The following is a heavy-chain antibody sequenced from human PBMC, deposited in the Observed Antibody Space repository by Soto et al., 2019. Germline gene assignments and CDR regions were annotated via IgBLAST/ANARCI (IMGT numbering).Heavy chain of an antibody. Sequence: QVHLQESGPGLVRPSETLSLTCTVSGGSMKTYFWNWVRQPPGEGLAWIGYIYYSGSTKYNPSLKSRLNISLDTSKNQFSLKLGSVTAADTAVYYCARVIGGWDEHDYWGQGVLVTVSS. V-gene: IGHV4-59*01. CDR3: ARVIGGWDEHDY. CDR1: GGSMKTYF. CDR2: IYYSGST. D-gene: IGHD6-19*01. J-gene: IGHJ4*02.